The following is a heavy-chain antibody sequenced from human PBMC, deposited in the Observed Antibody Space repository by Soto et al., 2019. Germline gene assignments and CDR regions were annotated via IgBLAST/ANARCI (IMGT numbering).Heavy chain of an antibody. V-gene: IGHV1-2*02. Sequence: QLHLVQSGAVVKKPGASVTVSCSASGYPVTAYYMHWVRQAPGRGLEWMGGINPATGAAKYTQTFQGRVNMTRDTSTSTVFRELSGLTSEDTAVFYCASGGGVGVAGSAAFDMWGQGTLVTVSS. CDR1: GYPVTAYY. CDR3: ASGGGVGVAGSAAFDM. CDR2: INPATGAA. J-gene: IGHJ3*02. D-gene: IGHD3-3*01.